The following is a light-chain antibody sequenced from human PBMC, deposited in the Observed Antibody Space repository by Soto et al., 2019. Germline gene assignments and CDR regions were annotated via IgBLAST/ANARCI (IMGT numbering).Light chain of an antibody. CDR3: GTWDNSLSAWV. J-gene: IGLJ3*02. Sequence: QSVLTQPPSVSAAPGQKVTISCSGSSSNIGNNYVSWYQQLPGTAPKLLIYDNDKRPSGIPDRLSGSKSGTSATLGITGLQTGDEADYYCGTWDNSLSAWVFGGGTKVTVL. CDR1: SSNIGNNY. CDR2: DND. V-gene: IGLV1-51*01.